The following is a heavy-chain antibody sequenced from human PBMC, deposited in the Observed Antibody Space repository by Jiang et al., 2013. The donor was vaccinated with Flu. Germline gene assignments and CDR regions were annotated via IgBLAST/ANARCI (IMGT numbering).Heavy chain of an antibody. D-gene: IGHD3-9*01. CDR1: GFTFSNYA. CDR2: INGDGGTT. Sequence: VQLVESGGGLVQPGGSLRLSCAASGFTFSNYAMTWVRQAPGKGLEWVSFINGDGGTTYYADSVKGRFTISRDNSKNTLYLQMSSLRAEDTAVYYCAKTTGHFGQWGQGTLVTVSS. CDR3: AKTTGHFGQ. J-gene: IGHJ4*02. V-gene: IGHV3-23*04.